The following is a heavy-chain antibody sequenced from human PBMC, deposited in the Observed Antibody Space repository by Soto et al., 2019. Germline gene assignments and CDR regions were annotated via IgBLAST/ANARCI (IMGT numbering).Heavy chain of an antibody. CDR2: IYHSGST. Sequence: QLQLQESGSGLVKPSQTLSLTCAVSGGSISSGGYSWSWIRQPPGKGLEWIGYIYHSGSTYYNPSLKSRVTISVDRSKNQFSLKLSSVTAADTAVYYCARGAASGDYVENYYGMDVWGQGTTVTVSS. D-gene: IGHD4-17*01. V-gene: IGHV4-30-2*01. J-gene: IGHJ6*02. CDR3: ARGAASGDYVENYYGMDV. CDR1: GGSISSGGYS.